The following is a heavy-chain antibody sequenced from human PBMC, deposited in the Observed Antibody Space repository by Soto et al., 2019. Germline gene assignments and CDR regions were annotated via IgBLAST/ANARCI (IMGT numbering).Heavy chain of an antibody. J-gene: IGHJ3*02. CDR2: ISGSGGST. D-gene: IGHD3-10*01. CDR3: AKGLGAAHDAFDI. Sequence: AGGSLRLSCAASGFTFSSYAMSWVRQAPGKGLEWVSAISGSGGSTYYADSVKGRFTISRDNSKNTLYLQMNSLRAEDTAVYYCAKGLGAAHDAFDIWGQGTMVTVSS. V-gene: IGHV3-23*01. CDR1: GFTFSSYA.